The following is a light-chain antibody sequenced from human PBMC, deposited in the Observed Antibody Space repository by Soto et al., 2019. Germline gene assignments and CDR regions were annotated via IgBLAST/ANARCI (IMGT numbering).Light chain of an antibody. V-gene: IGKV3-11*01. J-gene: IGKJ3*01. CDR2: DAS. CDR3: HHRSNWPPGT. CDR1: QSVSSY. Sequence: EIVLTQSPATLSLSPGERATLSCRASQSVSSYLAWYQQKPVQAPSLLIYDASNRATGIPDRFSGSGSGTDFTLTISRREPEDVAVYYCHHRSNWPPGTFGPGTKVDSK.